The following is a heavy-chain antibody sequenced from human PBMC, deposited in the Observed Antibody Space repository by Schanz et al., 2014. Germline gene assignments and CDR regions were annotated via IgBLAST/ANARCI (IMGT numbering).Heavy chain of an antibody. CDR3: VRDSFFAFDY. Sequence: EVQLVESGGGLVQPGGSLRLSCAASGFGFSIYAMHWVRQAPGKGLEWVSYVSRSTPDIYYADSVKGRFTMSRDNAKNSVFLQMNSLRAEDTAVYYCVRDSFFAFDYWGQGTLVTVSS. D-gene: IGHD3-3*01. CDR1: GFGFSIYA. V-gene: IGHV3-48*01. J-gene: IGHJ4*02. CDR2: VSRSTPDI.